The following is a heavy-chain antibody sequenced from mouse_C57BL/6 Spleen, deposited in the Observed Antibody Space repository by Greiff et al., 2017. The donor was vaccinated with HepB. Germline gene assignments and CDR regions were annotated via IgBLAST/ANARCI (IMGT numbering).Heavy chain of an antibody. CDR1: GYSFTSYY. CDR2: IYPGSGNT. CDR3: ARVSSGAWFAY. Sequence: VQLQQSGPELVKPGASVKISCKASGYSFTSYYIHWVKQRPGQGLEWIGWIYPGSGNTKYNEKFKGKATLTADTSSSTAYMQLSSLTSEDSAVYYCARVSSGAWFAYWGQGTLVTVSA. V-gene: IGHV1-66*01. J-gene: IGHJ3*01. D-gene: IGHD3-2*02.